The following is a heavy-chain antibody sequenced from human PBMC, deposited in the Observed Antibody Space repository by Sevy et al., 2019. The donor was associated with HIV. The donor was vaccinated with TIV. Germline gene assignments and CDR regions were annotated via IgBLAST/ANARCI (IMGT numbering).Heavy chain of an antibody. CDR3: ARERETGDYYYGMDV. V-gene: IGHV1-3*01. D-gene: IGHD3-10*01. Sequence: ASVKVSCKASGYTFNSYNMHWVRQAPGQRLEWMGWINAGNGNTKYSQSFQGRVTITRDTSPSTVYMELSSLISEDMAVYYCARERETGDYYYGMDVWGQGTTVTVSS. J-gene: IGHJ6*02. CDR1: GYTFNSYN. CDR2: INAGNGNT.